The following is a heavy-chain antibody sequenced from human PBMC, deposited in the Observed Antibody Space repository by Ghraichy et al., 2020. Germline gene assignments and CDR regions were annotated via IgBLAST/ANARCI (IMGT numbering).Heavy chain of an antibody. V-gene: IGHV4-34*01. CDR1: GGSFSGYY. Sequence: SETLSLTCAVYGGSFSGYYWSWIRQPPGKGLEWIGEINHSGSTNYNPSLKSRVTISVDTSKNQFSLKLSSVTAADTAVYYCARGRKFHSYYYGSGSYYNAASPAYGMDVWGQGTTVTVSS. D-gene: IGHD3-10*01. J-gene: IGHJ6*02. CDR2: INHSGST. CDR3: ARGRKFHSYYYGSGSYYNAASPAYGMDV.